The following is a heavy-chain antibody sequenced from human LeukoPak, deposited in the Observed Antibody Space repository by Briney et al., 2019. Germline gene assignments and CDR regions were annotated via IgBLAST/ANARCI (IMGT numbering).Heavy chain of an antibody. Sequence: SETLSLTCTVSGGSISSSSYYWGWIRQPPGKGLEWIGSIYFSGSTYYNPSLKSRVTIFVDTSKNQFSLKLRSVTAADTAVYYCARPKSRLSWFDPWGQGTLVTVSS. CDR2: IYFSGST. CDR1: GGSISSSSYY. J-gene: IGHJ5*02. V-gene: IGHV4-39*01. CDR3: ARPKSRLSWFDP.